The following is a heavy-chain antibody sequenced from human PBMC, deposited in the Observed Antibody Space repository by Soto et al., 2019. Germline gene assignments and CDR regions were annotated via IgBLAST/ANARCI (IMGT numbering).Heavy chain of an antibody. J-gene: IGHJ6*03. CDR3: ARTGWYYDFWCGYYTPGYYYYYMDV. D-gene: IGHD3-3*01. CDR2: MNPHSGNT. V-gene: IGHV1-8*01. CDR1: GYTFTSYD. Sequence: ASVKVSCKASGYTFTSYDINWVRQATGQGLEWMGWMNPHSGNTGYAQKFQGRVTMTRNTSISTAYMELSSLRSEDTAVYYCARTGWYYDFWCGYYTPGYYYYYMDVWGKGTTVTVSS.